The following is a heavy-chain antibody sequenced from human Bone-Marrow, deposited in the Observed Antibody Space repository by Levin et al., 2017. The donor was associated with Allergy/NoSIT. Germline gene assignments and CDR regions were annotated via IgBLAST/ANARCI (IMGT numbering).Heavy chain of an antibody. CDR3: ARAVVDIVASRLAEHLWFDP. CDR1: GDSVSSNSAA. Sequence: SQTLSLTCAISGDSVSSNSAAWNWIRQSPSRGLEWLGRTYYRSKWYNDYAVSVKSRITINPDTSKNQFSLQLNSVTPEDTAVYYCARAVVDIVASRLAEHLWFDPWGQGTLVTVSS. J-gene: IGHJ5*02. D-gene: IGHD5-12*01. CDR2: TYYRSKWYN. V-gene: IGHV6-1*01.